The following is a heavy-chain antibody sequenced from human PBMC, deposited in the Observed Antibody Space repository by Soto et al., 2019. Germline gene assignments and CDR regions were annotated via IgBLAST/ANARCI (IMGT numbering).Heavy chain of an antibody. CDR3: AKGSSDSRPYYFDY. D-gene: IGHD3-10*01. CDR2: IGASGDGT. CDR1: GFTFSNYV. Sequence: GGSLRLSCAASGFTFSNYVMSWVRQAPGKGLDWISAIGASGDGTYYADSVKGRFTISRDNSKTTLYLQMNSLRADDAAVYYCAKGSSDSRPYYFDYWGQGTLVTVSS. J-gene: IGHJ4*02. V-gene: IGHV3-23*01.